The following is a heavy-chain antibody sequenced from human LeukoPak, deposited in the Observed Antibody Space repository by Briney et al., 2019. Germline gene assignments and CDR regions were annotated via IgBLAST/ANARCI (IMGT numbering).Heavy chain of an antibody. CDR2: ISSSGSTI. V-gene: IGHV3-48*03. D-gene: IGHD3-9*01. Sequence: PGGSLRLSCAASGFTFSSYEMNWVRQAPGKGLEWVSYISSSGSTIYYADSVKGRFTISRDNAKNSLYLQMNSLRAEDTAVYYCARSSWLSSRLIDYWGQGTLVTVSS. CDR3: ARSSWLSSRLIDY. J-gene: IGHJ4*02. CDR1: GFTFSSYE.